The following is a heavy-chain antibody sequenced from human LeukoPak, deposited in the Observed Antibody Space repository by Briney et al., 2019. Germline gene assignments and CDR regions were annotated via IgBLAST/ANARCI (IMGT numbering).Heavy chain of an antibody. CDR3: ARGRGYSYGYRHGY. D-gene: IGHD5-18*01. V-gene: IGHV4-34*01. J-gene: IGHJ4*02. CDR1: GGSFSGYY. CDR2: INHSGST. Sequence: SETLSLTCAVYGGSFSGYYWGWIRQPPGKGLEWIGEINHSGSTNYNPSLKSRVTISVDTSKNQLSLKLSSVTAADTAVYYCARGRGYSYGYRHGYWGQGTLVTVSS.